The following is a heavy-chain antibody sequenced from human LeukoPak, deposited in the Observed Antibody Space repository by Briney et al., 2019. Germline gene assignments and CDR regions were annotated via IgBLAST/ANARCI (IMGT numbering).Heavy chain of an antibody. CDR3: ARGYGFWSGFLQYYFDY. D-gene: IGHD3-3*01. CDR1: GGSFSGYY. Sequence: SETLSLTCAVYGGSFSGYYWSWIRQPPEKGLDWIGEITRTGRINYNPALKGRVTISVDTSKNQFSLKLSSVTAADTAVYYCARGYGFWSGFLQYYFDYWGQGTLVTVSS. V-gene: IGHV4-34*01. J-gene: IGHJ4*02. CDR2: ITRTGRI.